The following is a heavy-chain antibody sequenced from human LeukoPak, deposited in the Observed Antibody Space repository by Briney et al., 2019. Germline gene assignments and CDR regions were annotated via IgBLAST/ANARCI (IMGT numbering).Heavy chain of an antibody. J-gene: IGHJ4*02. CDR1: GGSISSSSYY. CDR3: ARDAPPVHYYDSSGYYRNFDY. D-gene: IGHD3-22*01. V-gene: IGHV4-39*02. Sequence: SETLSLTCTVSGGSISSSSYYWGWIRQPPGKGLEWIGSIYYSGSTYYNPSLKSRVTISVDTSKNQFSLKLSSVTAADTAVYYCARDAPPVHYYDSSGYYRNFDYWGQGTLVTVSS. CDR2: IYYSGST.